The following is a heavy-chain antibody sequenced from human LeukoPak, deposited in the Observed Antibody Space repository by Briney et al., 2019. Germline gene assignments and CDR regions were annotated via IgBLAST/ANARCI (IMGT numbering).Heavy chain of an antibody. Sequence: ASVTVSCKASGYTFTGYYMHWLRQAPGQGLEGMGWINPNSGGTNYAQKFQGRVTMTRDTSTSTVYMELSSLRSEDTAVYYCVREGFRGSPDYWGQGTLVTVSS. J-gene: IGHJ4*02. CDR2: INPNSGGT. D-gene: IGHD2-15*01. V-gene: IGHV1-2*02. CDR3: VREGFRGSPDY. CDR1: GYTFTGYY.